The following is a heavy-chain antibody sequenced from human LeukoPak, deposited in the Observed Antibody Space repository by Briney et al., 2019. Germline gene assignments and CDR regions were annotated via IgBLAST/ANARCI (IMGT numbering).Heavy chain of an antibody. Sequence: PGGALRLSCAASGFTFNAYAMHWVREAPGKGREWVSDVANEGRDKQYADSMKGRFTISRDNSENTLYLQMNTLRAEDTAVYYCARDRNSPAKYYFDYWGQGTLVTVSS. J-gene: IGHJ4*02. CDR2: VANEGRDK. D-gene: IGHD1-14*01. CDR1: GFTFNAYA. CDR3: ARDRNSPAKYYFDY. V-gene: IGHV3-30*01.